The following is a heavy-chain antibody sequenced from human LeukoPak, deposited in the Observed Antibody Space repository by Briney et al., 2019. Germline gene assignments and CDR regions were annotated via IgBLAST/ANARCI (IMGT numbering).Heavy chain of an antibody. CDR3: AREFYYGSGSYSYFDY. J-gene: IGHJ4*02. V-gene: IGHV3-11*01. CDR1: GFTFSDYY. Sequence: GGSLRLSCAASGFTFSDYYMSWIRQAPGKGLEWVSYISSSGSTIYYADSVKGRFTISRDNAKNPLYLQMNSLRAEDTAVYYCAREFYYGSGSYSYFDYWGQGTLVTVSS. D-gene: IGHD3-10*01. CDR2: ISSSGSTI.